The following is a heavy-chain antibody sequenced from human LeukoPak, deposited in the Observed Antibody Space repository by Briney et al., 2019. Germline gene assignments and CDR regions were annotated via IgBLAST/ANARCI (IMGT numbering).Heavy chain of an antibody. Sequence: SETLSLTCNVSGGSISTTTNSWGWAWIRQRPTKGLEWIGSIYYGGRPYYTSSLKSRVTISVDTSKNQFSLKLASLTAADTAVYYCVRDSGYYDSSGYLIWGQGTLVTVSS. CDR3: VRDSGYYDSSGYLI. D-gene: IGHD3-22*01. CDR2: IYYGGRP. CDR1: GGSISTTTNS. J-gene: IGHJ4*02. V-gene: IGHV4-39*02.